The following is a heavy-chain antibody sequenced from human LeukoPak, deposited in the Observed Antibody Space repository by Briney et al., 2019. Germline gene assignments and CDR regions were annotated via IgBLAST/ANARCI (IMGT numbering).Heavy chain of an antibody. Sequence: GGSLRLSCAASGFTFSSYAMSWVRQAPGKGLEWVSTISGGGGGIYYADSVKGRFTISRDNSKNTLFLQMNSLRAEDTAVYYCAKDKTGNSYNWFDPWGQGTLVTVSS. J-gene: IGHJ5*02. D-gene: IGHD4-23*01. CDR1: GFTFSSYA. CDR3: AKDKTGNSYNWFDP. V-gene: IGHV3-23*01. CDR2: ISGGGGGI.